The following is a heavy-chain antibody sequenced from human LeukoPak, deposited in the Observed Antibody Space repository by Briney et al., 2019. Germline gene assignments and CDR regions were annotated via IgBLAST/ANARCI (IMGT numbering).Heavy chain of an antibody. D-gene: IGHD3-9*01. V-gene: IGHV3-15*01. J-gene: IGHJ4*02. CDR3: TTNYDILTGYSG. CDR1: GFTFSNAW. Sequence: GGSLRPSCAASGFTFSNAWMSWVRQAPGKGLEWVGRIKSKTDGGTTDYAAPVKGRFTISRDDSKNTLYLQMNSLKTEDTAVYYCTTNYDILTGYSGWGQGTLVTVSS. CDR2: IKSKTDGGTT.